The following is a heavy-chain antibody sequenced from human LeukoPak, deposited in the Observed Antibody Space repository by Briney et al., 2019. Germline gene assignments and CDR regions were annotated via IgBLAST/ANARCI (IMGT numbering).Heavy chain of an antibody. V-gene: IGHV1-24*01. J-gene: IGHJ4*02. CDR3: ARDFEKYYDFWSVLDY. Sequence: GASVKVSCKVSGYSLSELAMHWVRQAPGKGIEWMGGFDSADRETVYAQKFQGRVIMTEDTFTDTAYMELSSLRSQDTAVYYCARDFEKYYDFWSVLDYWGQGTLVTVSS. CDR2: FDSADRET. D-gene: IGHD3-3*01. CDR1: GYSLSELA.